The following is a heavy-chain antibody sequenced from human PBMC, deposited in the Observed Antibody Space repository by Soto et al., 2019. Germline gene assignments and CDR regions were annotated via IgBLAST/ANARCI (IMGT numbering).Heavy chain of an antibody. Sequence: QVPLVQSGAEVKKPGSSGPVSCKASGGTFSSYAIHCVRQAAGQGLQWMGGIIPMVGPAKYAQRFQGRVTITADESTTTVYMELTSLTSQDTAVYYCARVTSMVRGVIDNWFDPWGHGTLVTVSS. CDR1: GGTFSSYA. CDR2: IIPMVGPA. J-gene: IGHJ5*02. V-gene: IGHV1-69*01. D-gene: IGHD3-10*01. CDR3: ARVTSMVRGVIDNWFDP.